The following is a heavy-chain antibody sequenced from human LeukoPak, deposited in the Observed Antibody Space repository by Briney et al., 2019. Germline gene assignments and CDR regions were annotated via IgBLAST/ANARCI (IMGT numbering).Heavy chain of an antibody. J-gene: IGHJ4*02. CDR3: ARDMGSGSLHY. Sequence: ASVKVSCKASGYTFTTYAIHWVRQAPRQRLEWLGWINTGNGDTRYSQTFQGRVTITRDTSASTAYMELSSLRPEETAMYYCARDMGSGSLHYWGQGTLVTVSS. V-gene: IGHV1-3*04. D-gene: IGHD1-26*01. CDR1: GYTFTTYA. CDR2: INTGNGDT.